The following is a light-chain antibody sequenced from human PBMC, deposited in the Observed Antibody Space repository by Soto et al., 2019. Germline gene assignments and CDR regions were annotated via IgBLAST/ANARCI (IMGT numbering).Light chain of an antibody. V-gene: IGKV1-6*01. CDR2: TAS. CDR3: LQDYNYPLT. Sequence: AIQMTQSPSSLSASVADRVTMTCRASQGIRNDLGWYQQKPGKAPKLLIYTASSLQSGVPSRFSGSGSGTDFTLTISSLHPEDFATYYCLQDYNYPLTFGGGTKVEI. J-gene: IGKJ4*01. CDR1: QGIRND.